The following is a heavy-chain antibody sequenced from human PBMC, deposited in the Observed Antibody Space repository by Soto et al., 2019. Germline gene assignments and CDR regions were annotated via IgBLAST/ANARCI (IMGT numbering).Heavy chain of an antibody. J-gene: IGHJ4*02. CDR3: ARDPYSSSWYYFDY. CDR2: ISYDGSNK. Sequence: HPGGSLRLSCAASGFTFSSYAMHWVRQAPGKGLEWVAVISYDGSNKYYADSVKGRFTISRDNSKNTLYLQMNSLRAEDTAVYYCARDPYSSSWYYFDYWGQGTLVTVPS. CDR1: GFTFSSYA. D-gene: IGHD6-13*01. V-gene: IGHV3-30-3*01.